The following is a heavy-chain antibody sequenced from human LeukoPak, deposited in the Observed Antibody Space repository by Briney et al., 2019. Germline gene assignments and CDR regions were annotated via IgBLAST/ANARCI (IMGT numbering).Heavy chain of an antibody. D-gene: IGHD1-26*01. Sequence: SETLSLTCTVSGASINTYYWSWVRQPAGKGLECIGRIFTSGITNYNPSLKSRVTMSVDTSKNQFSLKLSSVTAADTAVYYCARDRDTGSSSNRYYFDYWGQGTLVTVSS. V-gene: IGHV4-4*07. J-gene: IGHJ4*02. CDR2: IFTSGIT. CDR3: ARDRDTGSSSNRYYFDY. CDR1: GASINTYY.